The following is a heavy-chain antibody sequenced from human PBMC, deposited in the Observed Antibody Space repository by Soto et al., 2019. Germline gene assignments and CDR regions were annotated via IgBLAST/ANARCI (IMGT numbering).Heavy chain of an antibody. CDR2: IIPIFGTA. D-gene: IGHD6-13*01. J-gene: IGHJ4*02. Sequence: SVKVSCKASGGTCSSYAIHWVRQAPGQGLEWMGGIIPIFGTANYAQKFQGRVTITADESTSTAYMELSSLRSEDTAVYYCARDWSAYSSSWYSSDWGQGTLVTVSS. CDR3: ARDWSAYSSSWYSSD. V-gene: IGHV1-69*13. CDR1: GGTCSSYA.